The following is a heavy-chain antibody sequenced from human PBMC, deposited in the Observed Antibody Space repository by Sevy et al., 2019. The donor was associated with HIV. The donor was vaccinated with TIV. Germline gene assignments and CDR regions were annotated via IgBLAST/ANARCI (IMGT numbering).Heavy chain of an antibody. CDR3: TRYRAQLYYYYMDV. V-gene: IGHV3-49*03. CDR2: IRSKAYGGTT. J-gene: IGHJ6*03. CDR1: GFTFGDYA. Sequence: GGCLRLSCTASGFTFGDYAMSWFRQAPGKGLEWLGFIRSKAYGGTTEYAASVKGRFTISRDDSISIAYLQMNSLKTEDTAAYYCTRYRAQLYYYYMDVWGKGTTVTVSS. D-gene: IGHD1-1*01.